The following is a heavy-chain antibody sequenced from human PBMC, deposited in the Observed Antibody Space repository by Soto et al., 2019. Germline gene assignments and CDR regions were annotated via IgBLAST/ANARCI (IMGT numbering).Heavy chain of an antibody. Sequence: SETLSLTCTVSGGSISSYYWSWIRQPPGKGLEWIGYIYYRGSTNYNPSLKSRVTISVDTSKNQFSLKLSSVTAADTAVYYCARGGGDIVLMVYAIRRNYYYYMDVWGKGTTVTVSS. CDR3: ARGGGDIVLMVYAIRRNYYYYMDV. CDR1: GGSISSYY. J-gene: IGHJ6*03. CDR2: IYYRGST. D-gene: IGHD2-8*01. V-gene: IGHV4-59*01.